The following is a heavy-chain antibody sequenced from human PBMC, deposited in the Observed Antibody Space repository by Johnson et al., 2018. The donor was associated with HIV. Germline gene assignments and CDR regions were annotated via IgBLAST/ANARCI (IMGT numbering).Heavy chain of an antibody. Sequence: MQLVESGGGLIQPGGSLRLSCAASGFTVSSNYMSWVRQAPGKGLEWVSVIYSGGSTYYADSVKGRFTISRDNSKNTLYLQMTSLRQDDTAVYSCYCTDHLGAGSESKGTFDAWGQGTMVTVSS. D-gene: IGHD3-10*01. CDR2: IYSGGST. J-gene: IGHJ3*01. CDR1: GFTVSSNY. CDR3: YCTDHLGAGSESKGTFDA. V-gene: IGHV3-53*01.